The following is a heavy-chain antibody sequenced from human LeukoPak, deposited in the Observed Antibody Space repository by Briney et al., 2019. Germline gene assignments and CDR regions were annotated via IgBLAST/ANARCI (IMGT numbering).Heavy chain of an antibody. V-gene: IGHV3-21*01. CDR1: GFTFSSYS. D-gene: IGHD6-13*01. CDR3: ARRFAAAGTFDY. CDR2: ISSSSSYI. Sequence: PGGSLRLSCAASGFTFSSYSMNWVRQAPGKGLEWVSSISSSSSYIYYADSVKGRFTISRDNAKNSLYLQMNSLRAEDTAVYYCARRFAAAGTFDYWGQGTLVTVSS. J-gene: IGHJ4*02.